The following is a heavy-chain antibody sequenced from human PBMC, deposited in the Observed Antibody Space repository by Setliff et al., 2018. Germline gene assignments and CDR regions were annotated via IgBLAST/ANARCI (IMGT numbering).Heavy chain of an antibody. CDR3: ARGGKATGYGGGGAFDI. CDR1: GYTFITYY. Sequence: ASVKVSCKASGYTFITYYFHWVRQAPGQGLEWMGIISPSGGSTSYAQKFQDRVTMTRDTSTSTVYMELSSLRSEDTAVYYCARGGKATGYGGGGAFDIWGQGTMVTVSS. CDR2: ISPSGGST. J-gene: IGHJ3*02. V-gene: IGHV1-46*01. D-gene: IGHD6-25*01.